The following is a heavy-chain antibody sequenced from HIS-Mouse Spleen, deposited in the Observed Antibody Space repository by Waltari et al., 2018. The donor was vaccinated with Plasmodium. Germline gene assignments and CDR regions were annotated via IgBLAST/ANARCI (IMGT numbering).Heavy chain of an antibody. CDR2: INHSGST. CDR1: GGSFSGYY. V-gene: IGHV4-34*01. CDR3: ARGRIVGATDY. J-gene: IGHJ4*02. Sequence: QVQLQQWGAGLLKPSETLSPTCAVYGGSFSGYYWSWIRQPPGKGLEWIGEINHSGSTNYNPSLKSRVTISVDTSKNQFSLKLSSVTAADTAVYYCARGRIVGATDYWGQGTLVTVSS. D-gene: IGHD1-26*01.